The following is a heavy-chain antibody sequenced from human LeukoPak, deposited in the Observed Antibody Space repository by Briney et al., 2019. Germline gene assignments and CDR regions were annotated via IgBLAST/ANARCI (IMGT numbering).Heavy chain of an antibody. CDR3: ARPSNQAYYVFWGGYYGYWTFDY. CDR2: ISAYNGNT. V-gene: IGHV1-18*01. CDR1: GYTFTSYG. D-gene: IGHD3-3*01. Sequence: GASVKVSCKASGYTFTSYGISWVRQAPGQGLEWMGWISAYNGNTNYAQKLQGRVTMTTDTSTSTAYMELRSLRSDDTAVYYCARPSNQAYYVFWGGYYGYWTFDYWGQGTLVTVSS. J-gene: IGHJ4*02.